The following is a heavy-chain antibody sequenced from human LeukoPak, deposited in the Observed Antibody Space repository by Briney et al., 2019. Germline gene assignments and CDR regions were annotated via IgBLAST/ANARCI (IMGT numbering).Heavy chain of an antibody. J-gene: IGHJ4*02. CDR2: IRNKANSYTT. D-gene: IGHD3-16*01. CDR3: ATSLPDYHFEY. CDR1: GFTFSSYW. Sequence: GGSLRLSCAASGFTFSSYWMSWVRQAPGKGLEWVGRIRNKANSYTTEYAASVKGRFTISRDDSKNSLYLQMNSLETEDTAVYYCATSLPDYHFEYWGQGTLVTVSS. V-gene: IGHV3-72*01.